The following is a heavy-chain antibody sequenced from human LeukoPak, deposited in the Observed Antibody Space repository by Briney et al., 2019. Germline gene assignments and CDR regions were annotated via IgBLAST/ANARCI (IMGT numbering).Heavy chain of an antibody. Sequence: TGGSLRLSCAASGFTCSDHYMDWVRQAPGKGLEWVGRTRNKEKSYTTEYAASVRGRFTVSSDDSKNSLYLQMNSLRSDDTAVYYCVRSGSSAQADYPYSAMDVWGQGTTVTVSS. CDR2: TRNKEKSYTT. V-gene: IGHV3-72*01. CDR3: VRSGSSAQADYPYSAMDV. D-gene: IGHD1-26*01. CDR1: GFTCSDHY. J-gene: IGHJ6*02.